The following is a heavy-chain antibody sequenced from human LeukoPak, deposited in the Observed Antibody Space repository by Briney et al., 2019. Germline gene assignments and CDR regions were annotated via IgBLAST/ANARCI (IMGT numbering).Heavy chain of an antibody. J-gene: IGHJ6*03. V-gene: IGHV4-34*01. D-gene: IGHD1-26*01. Sequence: SETLSLTCAVYGGSFSGYYWSWIRQPPGKGLEWIGEINHSGSTNYNPSLKSRVTISVDTSKNQFSLKLSSVTAADTAVYYCARGRGGSYWDYYCYYMDVWGKGTTVTVSS. CDR3: ARGRGGSYWDYYCYYMDV. CDR2: INHSGST. CDR1: GGSFSGYY.